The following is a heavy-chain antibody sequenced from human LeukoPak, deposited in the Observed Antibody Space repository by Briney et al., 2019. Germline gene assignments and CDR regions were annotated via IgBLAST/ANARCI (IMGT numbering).Heavy chain of an antibody. CDR1: GFTFSSYE. D-gene: IGHD3-10*02. Sequence: GGSLRLSCAASGFTFSSYERNWVLQAPGKGLEWVSYISSSGSTIYYADSVKGRFTISRDNAKNSLYLQMNGLRAEDTAVYYCAELGITMIGGVWGKGTTVTISS. V-gene: IGHV3-48*03. CDR3: AELGITMIGGV. J-gene: IGHJ6*03. CDR2: ISSSGSTI.